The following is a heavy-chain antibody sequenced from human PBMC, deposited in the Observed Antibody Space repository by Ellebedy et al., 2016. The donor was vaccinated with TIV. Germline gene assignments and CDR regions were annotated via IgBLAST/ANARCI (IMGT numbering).Heavy chain of an antibody. CDR1: GFTVNSNY. D-gene: IGHD2-15*01. J-gene: IGHJ5*02. V-gene: IGHV3-53*01. CDR2: IYSGGNT. CDR3: ARGALDSSLTSSWFDP. Sequence: GESLKISCAASGFTVNSNYMSWVRQAPGKGLEWVSVIYSGGNTYYADSVKGRFTISRDNSKNTLYLQMSSLRAEDTAVYYCARGALDSSLTSSWFDPWGQGTLVTVSS.